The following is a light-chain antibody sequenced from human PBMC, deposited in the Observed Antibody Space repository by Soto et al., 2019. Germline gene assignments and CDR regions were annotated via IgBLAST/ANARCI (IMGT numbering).Light chain of an antibody. V-gene: IGKV3D-20*02. Sequence: IVMTHAPSTLSVSPGRRATLSCRASQSVSNNYLAWYQQKPGQAPRLLIYGASNRATGIPDRFSGSGSGTDFTLTISRLEPEDLAVYYCQQRSNWPPITFGQGTRLEIK. CDR3: QQRSNWPPIT. CDR2: GAS. J-gene: IGKJ5*01. CDR1: QSVSNNY.